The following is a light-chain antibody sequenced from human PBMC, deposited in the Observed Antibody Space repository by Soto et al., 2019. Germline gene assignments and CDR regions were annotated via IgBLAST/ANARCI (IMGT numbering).Light chain of an antibody. V-gene: IGKV1-5*01. CDR1: QRISSW. CDR3: QQYNSYWST. J-gene: IGKJ1*01. CDR2: DSS. Sequence: EIQMHQSPSTLSTSVGDSVPITCRASQRISSWLAWYQQKPGKAPKLLIYDSSNLESGVPSRFSGSGSGTEFTLTINSLQPDDFATYSCQQYNSYWSTFGQGTKVDIK.